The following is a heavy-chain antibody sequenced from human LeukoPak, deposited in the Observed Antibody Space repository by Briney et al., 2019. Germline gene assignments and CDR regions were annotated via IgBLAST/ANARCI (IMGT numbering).Heavy chain of an antibody. CDR3: ARELAVGPLAFDI. Sequence: ASVKVSCKASGYTFTGYYMHWVRQAPGQGLEWMGWINPNGGGTNYAQKFQGRVTMTRDTSISTAYMELSRLRSDDTAVYYCARELAVGPLAFDIWGQGKMVNVFS. V-gene: IGHV1-2*02. D-gene: IGHD6-19*01. J-gene: IGHJ3*02. CDR1: GYTFTGYY. CDR2: INPNGGGT.